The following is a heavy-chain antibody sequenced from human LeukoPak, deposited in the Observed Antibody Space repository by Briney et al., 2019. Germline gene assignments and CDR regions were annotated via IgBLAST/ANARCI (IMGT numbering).Heavy chain of an antibody. CDR2: ISYDGSNK. Sequence: PGGSLRLSCAASGFTFSSYGMHWVRQAPGKGLEWVAVISYDGSNKYYADSVKGRFTISRDNSKNTLYLQMNSLRAEDTAVYYCARASSSWSEYYFDYWGQGTLVTVSS. J-gene: IGHJ4*02. V-gene: IGHV3-30*03. D-gene: IGHD6-13*01. CDR1: GFTFSSYG. CDR3: ARASSSWSEYYFDY.